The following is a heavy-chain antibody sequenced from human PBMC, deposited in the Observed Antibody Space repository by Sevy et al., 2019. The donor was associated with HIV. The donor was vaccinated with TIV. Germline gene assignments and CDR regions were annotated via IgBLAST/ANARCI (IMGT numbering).Heavy chain of an antibody. J-gene: IGHJ6*02. CDR1: GFTFSSYW. CDR3: ARDRRYYDILTGYQNPYYYGMDV. D-gene: IGHD3-9*01. V-gene: IGHV3-7*01. Sequence: GGSLRLSCAASGFTFSSYWMSWVRQAPGKGLEWVANIKQDGSEKYYVDSVKGRFTISRDNAKNSLYLQMNSLRAEDTAVYYCARDRRYYDILTGYQNPYYYGMDVWGQGITVTVSS. CDR2: IKQDGSEK.